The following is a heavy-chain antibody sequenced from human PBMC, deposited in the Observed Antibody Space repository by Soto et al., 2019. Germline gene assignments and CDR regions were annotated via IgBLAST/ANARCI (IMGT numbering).Heavy chain of an antibody. D-gene: IGHD6-19*01. Sequence: QVQLQQSGPGLVEPSQTLSLTCVISGDSVSGNSGAWNWIRQSPSRGLEWLGRTYYKCKWNNEYAVSVKSRTRIHPDTYRNPCSLRLNSLTPEDTAVYYCARGWMAGTYDYWGEGTLVTLSS. CDR1: GDSVSGNSGA. V-gene: IGHV6-1*01. CDR3: ARGWMAGTYDY. J-gene: IGHJ4*02. CDR2: TYYKCKWNN.